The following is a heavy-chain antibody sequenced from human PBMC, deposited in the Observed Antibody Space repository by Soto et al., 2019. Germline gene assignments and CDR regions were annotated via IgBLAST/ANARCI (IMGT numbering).Heavy chain of an antibody. CDR3: ARSRGDILTGLGPGFAFDI. V-gene: IGHV3-13*01. Sequence: EVQLVESGGGLVQPGGSLRLSCAASGFTFSSYDMHWVRQATGKGLEWVSAIGTAGDTYYPGSVKGRLPISRENAKNSLYLQMNSLRAGDTAVYYCARSRGDILTGLGPGFAFDIWGQGTMVTVSS. CDR2: IGTAGDT. J-gene: IGHJ3*02. D-gene: IGHD3-9*01. CDR1: GFTFSSYD.